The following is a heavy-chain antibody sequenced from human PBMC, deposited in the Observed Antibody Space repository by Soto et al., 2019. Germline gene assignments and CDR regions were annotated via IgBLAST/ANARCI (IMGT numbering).Heavy chain of an antibody. Sequence: EVQLVETGGGLIHPGGSLRLSCAASGFTVDNNYMSWVRQAPGKGLEWVSIIYPGYSTYYADSVKGRFTISRDNSKNTLYLQMNSLRAEDTAVYYCARAGTSSSVNYFIYCGQGTLVTVSS. CDR2: IYPGYST. D-gene: IGHD6-13*01. CDR1: GFTVDNNY. J-gene: IGHJ4*02. V-gene: IGHV3-53*02. CDR3: ARAGTSSSVNYFIY.